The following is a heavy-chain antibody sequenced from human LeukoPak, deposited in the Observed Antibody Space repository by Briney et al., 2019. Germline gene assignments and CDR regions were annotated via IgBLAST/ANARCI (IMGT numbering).Heavy chain of an antibody. CDR1: GGSISSYY. Sequence: SETLSLTCTVSGGSISSYYWSWIRQPAGKGLEWIGRIYSSGSTNYNPSLKSRVTMSVDTSKNQFSLRMSSVTAADTAVYYCAREVVPAGIYYYYYMDVWGKGTTVTISS. D-gene: IGHD2-2*01. J-gene: IGHJ6*03. CDR2: IYSSGST. V-gene: IGHV4-4*07. CDR3: AREVVPAGIYYYYYMDV.